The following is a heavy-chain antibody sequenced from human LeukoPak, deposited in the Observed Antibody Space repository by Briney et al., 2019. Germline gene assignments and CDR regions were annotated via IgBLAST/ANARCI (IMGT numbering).Heavy chain of an antibody. Sequence: SQTLSLTCTVSGGSISSNSYYCSWVRHHPGKGLEWIGSIYYSGTTYYNPSLKSRLTISLDTSKNQFSLKLTSVTAADTAVYYCARHRYCTSTSCTFYFDSWGQGRLVTVSS. D-gene: IGHD2-2*01. CDR3: ARHRYCTSTSCTFYFDS. CDR1: GGSISSNSYY. J-gene: IGHJ4*02. CDR2: IYYSGTT. V-gene: IGHV4-31*03.